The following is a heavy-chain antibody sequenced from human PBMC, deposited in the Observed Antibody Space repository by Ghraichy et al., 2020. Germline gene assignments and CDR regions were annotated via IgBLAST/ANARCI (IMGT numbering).Heavy chain of an antibody. D-gene: IGHD6-19*01. Sequence: GESLNISCKGSGYSFTSYWIGWVRQMPGKGLEWMGIIYPGDSDTRYSPSFQGQVTISADKSISTAYLQWSSLKASDTAMYYCARQGIAVAAPFDYWGQGTLVTVSS. CDR2: IYPGDSDT. CDR1: GYSFTSYW. CDR3: ARQGIAVAAPFDY. J-gene: IGHJ4*02. V-gene: IGHV5-51*01.